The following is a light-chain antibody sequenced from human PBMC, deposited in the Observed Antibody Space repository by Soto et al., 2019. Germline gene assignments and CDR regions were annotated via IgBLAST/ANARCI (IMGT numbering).Light chain of an antibody. CDR2: AAS. CDR3: QQSYSTPET. CDR1: QSISTY. V-gene: IGKV1-39*01. Sequence: DIQMTQSPSSLSASVGDRVTITCRASQSISTYLNWYQQKPGEAPQLLIYAASILQSGVPSRFSGSGSGTDFTLTISSLQPEDFATYYCQQSYSTPETFGQGTKVEIK. J-gene: IGKJ1*01.